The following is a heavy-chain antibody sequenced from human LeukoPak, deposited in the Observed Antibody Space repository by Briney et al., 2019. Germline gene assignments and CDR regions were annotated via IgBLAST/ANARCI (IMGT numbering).Heavy chain of an antibody. V-gene: IGHV7-4-1*02. CDR2: INTNTGNP. CDR3: ARVGGNWP. J-gene: IGHJ5*02. Sequence: ASVKVSCKASGYTFTGYYMHWVRQAPGQGLEWMGWINTNTGNPTYAQGFTGRFVFSLDTSVTTAYLRITSLKVEDTAVYYCARVGGNWPWGQGTLVTVSS. CDR1: GYTFTGYY. D-gene: IGHD4-23*01.